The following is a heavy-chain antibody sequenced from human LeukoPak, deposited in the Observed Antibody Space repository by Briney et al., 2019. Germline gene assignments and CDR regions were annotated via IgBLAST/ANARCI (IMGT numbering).Heavy chain of an antibody. CDR3: ATRRGFSGYDLGY. D-gene: IGHD5-12*01. J-gene: IGHJ4*02. V-gene: IGHV3-53*01. CDR2: VYGDGST. CDR1: GFTFSSYS. Sequence: PGGSLRLSCAASGFTFSSYSMNWVRQAPGKGLEWVSVVYGDGSTSYADSVQGRFTLSRDNSKSTVYLQMSGLRVEDTALYYCATRRGFSGYDLGYWGQGTLVTVAS.